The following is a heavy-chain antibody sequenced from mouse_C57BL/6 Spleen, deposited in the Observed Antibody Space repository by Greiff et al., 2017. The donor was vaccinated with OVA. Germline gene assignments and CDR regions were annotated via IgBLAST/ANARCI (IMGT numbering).Heavy chain of an antibody. CDR2: IDPSDSHT. Sequence: VQLQQPGAELVMPGASVKLSCKASGYTFTSYWMHWVKQRPGQGLEWIGEIDPSDSHTNYNPKFKGKSTLTVDKSSSTAYMQLSILTSEDSAVYFCASHISIYYCGSSSFRGYFDVWGTGTTVTVSS. CDR3: ASHISIYYCGSSSFRGYFDV. V-gene: IGHV1-69*01. D-gene: IGHD1-1*01. CDR1: GYTFTSYW. J-gene: IGHJ1*03.